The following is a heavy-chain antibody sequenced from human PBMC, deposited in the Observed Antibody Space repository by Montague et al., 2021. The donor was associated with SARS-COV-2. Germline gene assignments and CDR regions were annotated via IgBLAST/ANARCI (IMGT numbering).Heavy chain of an antibody. J-gene: IGHJ6*02. Sequence: SETLSLTCTVSGGSISSYYWSWIRQPAGKGLEWIGRIYTSGSTNYNPSLKSRVTMSVDTSQNQFSLKQSSVTAADTAVYYCACGEITTRGLIYYYGMDVWGQGTTVTVSS. CDR2: IYTSGST. CDR1: GGSISSYY. V-gene: IGHV4-4*07. CDR3: ACGEITTRGLIYYYGMDV. D-gene: IGHD3-10*01.